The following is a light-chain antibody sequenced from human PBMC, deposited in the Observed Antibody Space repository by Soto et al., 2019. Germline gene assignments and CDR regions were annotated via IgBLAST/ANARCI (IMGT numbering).Light chain of an antibody. J-gene: IGKJ2*01. CDR2: GAS. CDR3: HQYDDGPYT. CDR1: QSVSSN. Sequence: EIVMTQSPATLSLSPGERATLSSRASQSVSSNVAWYQQIPGQTPRLLIYGASTRATGIPVRFSGSGSGTEFTLTISSLQSEEFAVYYCHQYDDGPYTVGQGTKVDIK. V-gene: IGKV3-15*01.